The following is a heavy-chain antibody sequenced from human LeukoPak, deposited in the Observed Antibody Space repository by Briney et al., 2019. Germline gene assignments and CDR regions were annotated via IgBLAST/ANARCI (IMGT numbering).Heavy chain of an antibody. J-gene: IGHJ6*02. CDR3: ARTWYYGSGSYYNLYYYYGMDV. V-gene: IGHV4-59*01. CDR2: IYYSGRT. CDR1: GGSISSYY. D-gene: IGHD3-10*01. Sequence: SETLSLTCTVSGGSISSYYWSWIRQPPGKGLEYIGSIYYSGRTYYNPSLKSRVSISIDTSKNQFSLKLNSVTAADTAMYYCARTWYYGSGSYYNLYYYYGMDVWGQGTTVTVSS.